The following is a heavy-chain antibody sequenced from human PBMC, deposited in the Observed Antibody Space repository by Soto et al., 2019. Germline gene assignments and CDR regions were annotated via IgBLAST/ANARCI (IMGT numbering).Heavy chain of an antibody. D-gene: IGHD3-22*01. CDR1: GYTFTSYD. J-gene: IGHJ4*03. CDR3: AREGHGSSGYYEYYLDY. CDR2: ISAYNGNT. V-gene: IGHV1-18*03. Sequence: ASVKVSCKASGYTFTSYDINWVRQATGQGLEWMGWISAYNGNTNYAQKLQGRVTMTTDTSTSTAYMELRSLRSDDMAVYYCAREGHGSSGYYEYYLDYWGQGTLVTGSS.